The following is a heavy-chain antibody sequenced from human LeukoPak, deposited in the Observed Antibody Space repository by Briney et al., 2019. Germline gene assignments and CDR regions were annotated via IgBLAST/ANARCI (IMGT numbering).Heavy chain of an antibody. CDR3: ARRHCSGGSCELNWFDP. CDR2: IYSGGST. D-gene: IGHD2-15*01. Sequence: GGSLRLSCAASGFTVSSNYMSWVRQAPGKGLEWVSVIYSGGSTYYADSVKGRFTISRDNSKNTLYLQMNSLRAEDTAVYYCARRHCSGGSCELNWFDPWGQGTLVTVSS. CDR1: GFTVSSNY. V-gene: IGHV3-53*05. J-gene: IGHJ5*02.